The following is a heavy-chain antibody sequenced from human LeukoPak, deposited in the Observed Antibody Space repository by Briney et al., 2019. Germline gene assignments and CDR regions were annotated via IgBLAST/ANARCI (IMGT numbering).Heavy chain of an antibody. V-gene: IGHV1-69*01. Sequence: SVKVSCKASGDSFSTYVISWVRQAPGQGLEWMGGVIPMVGTANIAQKFQGRVTITADESTSTAYMELSSLRSDDTAVYYCARGTDDYIVATTSSEYWGQGTLVTVSS. J-gene: IGHJ4*02. D-gene: IGHD5-12*01. CDR2: VIPMVGTA. CDR3: ARGTDDYIVATTSSEY. CDR1: GDSFSTYV.